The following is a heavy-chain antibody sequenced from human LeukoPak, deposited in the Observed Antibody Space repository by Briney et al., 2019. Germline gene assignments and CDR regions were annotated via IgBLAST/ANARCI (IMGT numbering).Heavy chain of an antibody. D-gene: IGHD4-17*01. CDR2: ISYDGSNK. CDR1: GFTFSSYA. J-gene: IGHJ4*02. V-gene: IGHV3-30*18. Sequence: GGSLRLSCAASGFTFSSYAMHWVRQAPGKGLEWVAVISYDGSNKYYADSVKGRFTISRDNSKNTLYLQMNSLRAEDTAVYYCAKPLMTTVTLFDYWGQGTLVTVSS. CDR3: AKPLMTTVTLFDY.